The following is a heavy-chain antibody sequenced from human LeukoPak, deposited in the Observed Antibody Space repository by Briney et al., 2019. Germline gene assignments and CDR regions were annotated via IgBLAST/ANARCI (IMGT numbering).Heavy chain of an antibody. J-gene: IGHJ6*02. CDR3: ASRIAARLYYYGMDV. CDR1: GFTFSSYW. V-gene: IGHV3-7*03. CDR2: IKQDGSEK. D-gene: IGHD6-6*01. Sequence: GGSLRLSCAASGFTFSSYWMSWVRQAPGKGLEWVANIKQDGSEKYYVDSVKGRFTISRDNAKNSLYLQMNSLRAEDTAVYYCASRIAARLYYYGMDVWGQGTTVTVSS.